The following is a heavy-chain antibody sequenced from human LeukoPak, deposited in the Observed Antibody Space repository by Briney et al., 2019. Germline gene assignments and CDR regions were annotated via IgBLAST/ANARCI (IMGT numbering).Heavy chain of an antibody. CDR1: GFTFSTHA. Sequence: GGSLRLSCAASGFTFSTHAMHWVRQAPAKGLEWVAMIWFDGKTTYYVNSVKGRFTISRDNSKNTVDLRMNSLRAEDTAVYYCTRDPPSSGWSFDYWGQGTLVTVSS. D-gene: IGHD6-19*01. CDR3: TRDPPSSGWSFDY. CDR2: IWFDGKTT. J-gene: IGHJ4*02. V-gene: IGHV3-33*01.